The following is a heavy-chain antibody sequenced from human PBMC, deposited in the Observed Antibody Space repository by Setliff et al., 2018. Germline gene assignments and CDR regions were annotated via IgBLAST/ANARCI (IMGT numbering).Heavy chain of an antibody. J-gene: IGHJ3*01. V-gene: IGHV4-34*01. CDR3: ARQVEMATIAFDV. Sequence: SETLSLTCAVYGGSFSGYYWSWIRQPPGKGLEWIGEINHSGSTNYNPSLKSRVTLFVGTSKDQFSLRLTSMTAADTAVYYCARQVEMATIAFDVWGQGTMVTVSS. CDR2: INHSGST. CDR1: GGSFSGYY. D-gene: IGHD5-12*01.